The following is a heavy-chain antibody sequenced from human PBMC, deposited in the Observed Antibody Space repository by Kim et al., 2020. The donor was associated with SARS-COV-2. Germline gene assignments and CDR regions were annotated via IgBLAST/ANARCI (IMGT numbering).Heavy chain of an antibody. CDR3: ARDYYPGGYSGYGGYWYFDL. J-gene: IGHJ2*01. V-gene: IGHV1-69*06. CDR1: GGTFSSYA. CDR2: IIPIFGTA. Sequence: SVKVSCKASGGTFSSYAISWVRQAPGQGLEWMGGIIPIFGTANYAQKFQGRVTITADKSTSTAYMELSSLRSEDTAVYYCARDYYPGGYSGYGGYWYFDLWGRGTLVTVSS. D-gene: IGHD5-12*01.